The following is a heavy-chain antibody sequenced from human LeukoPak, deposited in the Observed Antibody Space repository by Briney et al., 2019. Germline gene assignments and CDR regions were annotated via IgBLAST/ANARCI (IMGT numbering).Heavy chain of an antibody. CDR3: ARGSLLWFGLNWFDP. CDR2: INHSGST. CDR1: GGSISSGSYF. D-gene: IGHD3-10*01. J-gene: IGHJ5*02. Sequence: SETLSPTCTVSGGSISSGSYFWSWIRQPPGKGLEWIGEINHSGSTNYNPSLKSRVTISVDTSKNQFSLKLSSVTAADTAVYYCARGSLLWFGLNWFDPWGQGTLVTVSS. V-gene: IGHV4-39*07.